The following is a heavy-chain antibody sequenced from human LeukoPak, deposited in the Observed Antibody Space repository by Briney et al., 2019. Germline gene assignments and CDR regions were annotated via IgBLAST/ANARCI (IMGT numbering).Heavy chain of an antibody. CDR1: GDSISSGDYY. J-gene: IGHJ2*01. D-gene: IGHD2-15*01. Sequence: SETLSLTCTVSGDSISSGDYYWSWIRQPPGKGLEWIGYIYYSGSTNYNPSLKSRVTISVDTSKNQFSLKLSSVTAADTAVYYCARRYCSGGSCYSGDWYFDLWGRGTLVTVSS. CDR2: IYYSGST. CDR3: ARRYCSGGSCYSGDWYFDL. V-gene: IGHV4-61*08.